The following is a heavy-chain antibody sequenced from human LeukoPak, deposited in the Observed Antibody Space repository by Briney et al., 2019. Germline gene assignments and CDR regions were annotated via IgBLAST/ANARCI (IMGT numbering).Heavy chain of an antibody. J-gene: IGHJ6*02. Sequence: PGGSLRLSCAASGFTFSTYGMHWVRQAPGKGMEWVALISFHGSNKFYADSVKGRFTISRDNSKNTLYLQMNSLRGEDTAIYYCAKERYMVRGVISRSGPPKYYYDMDVWGQGTTVIVSS. CDR2: ISFHGSNK. D-gene: IGHD3-10*01. CDR3: AKERYMVRGVISRSGPPKYYYDMDV. V-gene: IGHV3-30*18. CDR1: GFTFSTYG.